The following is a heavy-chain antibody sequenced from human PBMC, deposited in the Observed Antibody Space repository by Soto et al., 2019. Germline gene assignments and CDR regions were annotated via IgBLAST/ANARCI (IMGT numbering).Heavy chain of an antibody. CDR2: ISSDGKNK. Sequence: QVQLVESGGGVVQPGRSLRLSCAASGFTFDSYGMHWVRQAPGKGLEWVAVISSDGKNKYYADSVKGRFSIYRDNFNNILYLQMSILRVEDTSVYYCVKDLIQNTVTTGGSWGQGTLVTVSS. V-gene: IGHV3-30*18. CDR1: GFTFDSYG. J-gene: IGHJ5*02. D-gene: IGHD4-17*01. CDR3: VKDLIQNTVTTGGS.